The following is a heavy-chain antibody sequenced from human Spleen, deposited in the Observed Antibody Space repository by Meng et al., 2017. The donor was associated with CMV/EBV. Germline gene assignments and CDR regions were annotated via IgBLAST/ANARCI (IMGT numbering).Heavy chain of an antibody. CDR1: GGSISSRSYY. CDR3: ARDYDYYDSSGNYYFDY. V-gene: IGHV4-39*07. D-gene: IGHD3-22*01. CDR2: IYYSGST. Sequence: LPPPESGPGLVKPSGTLALPCTVSGGSISSRSYYWGWIRQPPGKGLEWIGSIYYSGSTYYNPSLKSRVTISVDTSKNQFSLKLSSVTAADTAVYYCARDYDYYDSSGNYYFDYWGQGTLVTVSS. J-gene: IGHJ4*02.